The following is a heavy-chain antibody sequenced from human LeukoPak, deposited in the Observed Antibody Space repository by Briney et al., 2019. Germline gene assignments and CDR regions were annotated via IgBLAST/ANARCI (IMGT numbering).Heavy chain of an antibody. J-gene: IGHJ4*02. Sequence: GGSLRLSCAASVFTFSSCSMNWVRQAPGKGLEWVSSISTSRSYIYYADSVKGRFTISRDNAKNSLYLQMDSLRAEDTAVYYCARDGYCSGGSCYSYGYFDYWGQGTLVTVSS. D-gene: IGHD2-15*01. V-gene: IGHV3-21*01. CDR3: ARDGYCSGGSCYSYGYFDY. CDR2: ISTSRSYI. CDR1: VFTFSSCS.